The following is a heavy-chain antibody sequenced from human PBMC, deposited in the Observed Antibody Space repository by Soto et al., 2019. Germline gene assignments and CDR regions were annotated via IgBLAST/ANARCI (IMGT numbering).Heavy chain of an antibody. CDR1: GGDISSGAYY. CDR2: IYYVGST. J-gene: IGHJ5*01. CDR3: TGHPALRGPAEGFDS. D-gene: IGHD2-2*01. V-gene: IGHV4-39*01. Sequence: SETLSLTCTVSGGDISSGAYYWAWIRHPPGNGLEWIASIYYVGSTFYNSSLESRVTISVYMSKNLFSLKLTSVTATDTAVYFCTGHPALRGPAEGFDSWCQGTLVTVSP.